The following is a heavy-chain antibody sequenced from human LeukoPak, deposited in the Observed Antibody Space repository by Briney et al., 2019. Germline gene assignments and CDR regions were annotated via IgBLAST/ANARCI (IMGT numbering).Heavy chain of an antibody. V-gene: IGHV3-66*02. CDR1: GFTVSSNY. J-gene: IGHJ4*02. Sequence: PGGSLRLSCAASGFTVSSNYMSWVRQAPGKGLEWVSVIYSGGSTYYADSVKGRFTISRDNSKNTLYLQMNSLRAEDTAVYYCAREAYCGGDCYYFDYWGQGTLVTVSS. D-gene: IGHD2-21*01. CDR3: AREAYCGGDCYYFDY. CDR2: IYSGGST.